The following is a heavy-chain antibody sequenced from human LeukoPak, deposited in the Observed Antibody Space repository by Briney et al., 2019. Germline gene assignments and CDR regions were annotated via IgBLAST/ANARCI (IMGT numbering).Heavy chain of an antibody. V-gene: IGHV1-69*06. J-gene: IGHJ6*03. CDR1: GCTFTSYA. Sequence: SVKVSCKASGCTFTSYAISWVRQAPGQGLEWMGWIIAFIGTANYAQKFQGRVTITADTSTSTAYMELSSLRSEDTAVYYCARGTVFGVVTKPYYYYYMDVWGKGTTVTVSS. D-gene: IGHD3-3*01. CDR3: ARGTVFGVVTKPYYYYYMDV. CDR2: IIAFIGTA.